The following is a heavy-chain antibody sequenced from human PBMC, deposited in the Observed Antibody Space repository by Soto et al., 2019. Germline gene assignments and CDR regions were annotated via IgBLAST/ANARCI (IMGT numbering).Heavy chain of an antibody. CDR3: ARHRKGGNWNWHSYYGMDV. Sequence: PGESLNISCKGSGYIFTSYWISWVRQMPGKGLGWMGRIDPSDSYTNYSPSFQGHVTISADQSISTAYLQWSSLKASDTAMYYCARHRKGGNWNWHSYYGMDVWGQGTTFTSP. CDR1: GYIFTSYW. D-gene: IGHD1-7*01. V-gene: IGHV5-10-1*01. CDR2: IDPSDSYT. J-gene: IGHJ6*02.